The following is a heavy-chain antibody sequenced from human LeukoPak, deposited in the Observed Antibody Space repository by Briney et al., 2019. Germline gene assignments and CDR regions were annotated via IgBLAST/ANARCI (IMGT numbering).Heavy chain of an antibody. CDR2: IYYSGST. V-gene: IGHV4-59*01. Sequence: SETLSLTRTVSGGSISSYYWSWIRQPPGKGLEWIGYIYYSGSTNYNPSLKSRVTISVDTSKNQFSLKLSSVTAADTAVYYCARGVTYYDIPDYWGQGTLVTVSS. J-gene: IGHJ4*02. D-gene: IGHD3-9*01. CDR3: ARGVTYYDIPDY. CDR1: GGSISSYY.